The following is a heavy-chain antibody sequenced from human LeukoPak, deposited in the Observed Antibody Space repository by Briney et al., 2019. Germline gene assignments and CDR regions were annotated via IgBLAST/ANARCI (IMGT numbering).Heavy chain of an antibody. Sequence: SVKVSCKASGGTFSNHAISWVRQASGQGLEWMGGIIPIFGTTNYAQKFQGRVTITADESTSTAYMELSSLRSEDTAVYYCATRSPDTYYYYYYYMDVWGKGTTVTISS. CDR2: IIPIFGTT. D-gene: IGHD3-16*01. CDR1: GGTFSNHA. V-gene: IGHV1-69*01. J-gene: IGHJ6*03. CDR3: ATRSPDTYYYYYYYMDV.